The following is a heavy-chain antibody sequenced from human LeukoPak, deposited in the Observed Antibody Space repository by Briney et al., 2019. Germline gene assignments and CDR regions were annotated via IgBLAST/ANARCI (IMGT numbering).Heavy chain of an antibody. CDR2: ISASGGST. J-gene: IGHJ4*02. D-gene: IGHD1-26*01. CDR3: TKFSLRGTYSSDH. V-gene: IGHV3-23*01. Sequence: GGSLRLSCAASGFTFNSNGMSWIRQAPGKGLEWVSVISASGGSTYYADSVKGRFTISRDNSKNTLYLQINSLRVEDTAVYYCTKFSLRGTYSSDHWGQGTLVTVSS. CDR1: GFTFNSNG.